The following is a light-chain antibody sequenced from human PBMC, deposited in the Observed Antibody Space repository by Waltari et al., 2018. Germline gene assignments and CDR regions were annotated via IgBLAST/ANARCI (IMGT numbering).Light chain of an antibody. J-gene: IGLJ3*02. V-gene: IGLV8-61*01. CDR3: ALYMGSGIWV. CDR1: SGSLSTTSY. CDR2: QAN. Sequence: QTVVTQEPSLSVSPGGTVTLPCALSSGSLSTTSYATWYQKTPGQAPSTLVYQANARSSGGPDRFSGSILGNTAARTITGAQADDESDYYCALYMGSGIWVFGGGTRLTVL.